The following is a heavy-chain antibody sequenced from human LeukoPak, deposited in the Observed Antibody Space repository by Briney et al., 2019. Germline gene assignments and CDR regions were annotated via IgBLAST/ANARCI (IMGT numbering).Heavy chain of an antibody. CDR1: GFTFRNYA. Sequence: GGSLRCSCAASGFTFRNYAMTWVRQAPGKGLEWLSVVSGSGSSTYYADSVKGRFTISRDNSKSPLYLQMNSLRAEDTAIYYCAKCNPFYSWGQGTLVSVFS. CDR3: AKCNPFYS. J-gene: IGHJ4*02. CDR2: VSGSGSST. D-gene: IGHD2/OR15-2a*01. V-gene: IGHV3-23*01.